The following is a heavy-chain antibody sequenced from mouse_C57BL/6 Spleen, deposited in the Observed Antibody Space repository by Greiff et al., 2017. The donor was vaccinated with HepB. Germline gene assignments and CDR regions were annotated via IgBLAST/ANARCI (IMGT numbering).Heavy chain of an antibody. CDR3: ARNRLITTVFDY. CDR1: GFSLTSYG. D-gene: IGHD1-1*01. V-gene: IGHV2-2*02. CDR2: IWSGGST. J-gene: IGHJ2*01. Sequence: VRLVESGPGLVQPSQSLSITCTVSGFSLTSYGVHWVRQSPGKGLEWLGVIWSGGSTDYNAAFISRLSISKDNSKSQVFFKMNSLQANDTAIYYCARNRLITTVFDYWGQGTTLTVSS.